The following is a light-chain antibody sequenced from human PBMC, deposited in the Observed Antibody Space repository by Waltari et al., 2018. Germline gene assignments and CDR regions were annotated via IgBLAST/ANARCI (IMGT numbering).Light chain of an antibody. V-gene: IGKV1-5*03. CDR3: QQYNSFSPWT. J-gene: IGKJ1*01. CDR1: QSVLNW. CDR2: KAS. Sequence: DMQMTQSPSTLSASVGDRVTLTCRASQSVLNWLAWFQQKPGEAPKLLMSKASTLESGGPSRFSGSGSGTEFTLTISSLQPDDFATYYCQQYNSFSPWTFGQGTRV.